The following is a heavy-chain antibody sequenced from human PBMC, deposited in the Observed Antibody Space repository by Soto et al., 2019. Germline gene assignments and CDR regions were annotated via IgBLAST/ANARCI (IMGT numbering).Heavy chain of an antibody. V-gene: IGHV1-8*01. D-gene: IGHD1-1*01. Sequence: ASVKVSCKATGYSFTRHDINWLRQAAGQGLEWMGWMNPNSGNAVYAQKLQGRVTMTTDTSTSTAYMELRSLRSDDTAVYYCSRGGGGTITPQGYWGQGTLVTVSS. CDR3: SRGGGGTITPQGY. CDR2: MNPNSGNA. J-gene: IGHJ4*02. CDR1: GYSFTRHD.